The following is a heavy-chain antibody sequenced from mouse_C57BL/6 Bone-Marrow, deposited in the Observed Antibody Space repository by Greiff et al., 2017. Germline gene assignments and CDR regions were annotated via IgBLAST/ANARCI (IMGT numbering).Heavy chain of an antibody. CDR3: ARQDYGSSYVPHYYAMDY. V-gene: IGHV5-6*01. D-gene: IGHD1-1*01. J-gene: IGHJ4*01. CDR2: ISSGGSYT. Sequence: DVHLVESGGDLVKPGGSLKLSCAAPGFTFSSYGMSWVRQTPDKRLEWVATISSGGSYTYYPDSVKGRFTISRDNAKNTLYLQRSSLKSEDTAMYYCARQDYGSSYVPHYYAMDYWGQGTSVTVSS. CDR1: GFTFSSYG.